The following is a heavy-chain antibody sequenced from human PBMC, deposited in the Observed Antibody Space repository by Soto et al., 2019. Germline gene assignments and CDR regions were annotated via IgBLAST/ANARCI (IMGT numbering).Heavy chain of an antibody. D-gene: IGHD6-6*01. CDR3: ARDASSSSASTDFFDY. J-gene: IGHJ4*02. Sequence: QVQLVESGGGVAQPGRSLRLSCAASGFTFSTYGMHWVRQAPGKGLEWVAVIWYDGSNKYYTDSAKGRFTISRDNSKNTMHLQMSSLRAEDTAVYYCARDASSSSASTDFFDYWGQGTLVTVSS. CDR1: GFTFSTYG. V-gene: IGHV3-33*01. CDR2: IWYDGSNK.